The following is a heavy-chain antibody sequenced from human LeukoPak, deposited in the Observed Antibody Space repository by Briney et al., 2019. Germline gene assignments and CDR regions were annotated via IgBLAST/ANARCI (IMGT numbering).Heavy chain of an antibody. CDR1: GGSISSYY. D-gene: IGHD6-19*01. J-gene: IGHJ6*02. CDR3: ARVRSGWSPENYYYYGMDV. Sequence: SETMSLTCTVSGGSISSYYWSWIRRPAGKGLEWIGRIYTSGSTNYNPSLKSRVTMSVDTSKDQFPLKLSSVTAADTAVYYCARVRSGWSPENYYYYGMDVWGQGTTVTVSS. CDR2: IYTSGST. V-gene: IGHV4-4*07.